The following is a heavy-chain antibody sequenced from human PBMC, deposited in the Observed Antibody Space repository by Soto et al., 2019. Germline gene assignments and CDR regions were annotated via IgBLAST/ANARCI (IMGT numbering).Heavy chain of an antibody. Sequence: GGSLRLSCAASGFTFSSYAMSWVRQAPGKGLEWVSAISGSGGSTYYADSVKGRFTISRDNSKGTPYLQMNSLRAEDTAVYYCATTNRYCSSTSCYGWPYDYWGQGTLVTVSS. D-gene: IGHD2-2*01. J-gene: IGHJ4*02. CDR2: ISGSGGST. V-gene: IGHV3-23*01. CDR1: GFTFSSYA. CDR3: ATTNRYCSSTSCYGWPYDY.